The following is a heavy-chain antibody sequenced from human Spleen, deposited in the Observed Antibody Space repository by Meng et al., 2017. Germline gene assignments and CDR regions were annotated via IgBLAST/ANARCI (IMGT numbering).Heavy chain of an antibody. D-gene: IGHD3-22*01. CDR2: IIPLFGTA. CDR1: GGTFSSFP. V-gene: IGHV1-69*06. Sequence: SSVKASCKASGGTFSSFPITWVRQAPGQGLEWMGGIIPLFGTANYAQMFQGRVTITADRSTSTAYMELSSLRSEDTAVYYCASDSSGYTTDAFDIWGHGTMVTVSS. J-gene: IGHJ3*02. CDR3: ASDSSGYTTDAFDI.